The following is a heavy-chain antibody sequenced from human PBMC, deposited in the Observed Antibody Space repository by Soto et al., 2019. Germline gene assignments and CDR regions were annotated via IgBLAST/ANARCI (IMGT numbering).Heavy chain of an antibody. Sequence: ASVKVSCKASGYTFTNYGISWVRQAPGQGLEWMGWISGYNGNTKYAQKFQGRVTMATDTPTNTAYMELRSLRSDDTAVYYCARDREYYYDSSGNYYYHYGMDVWGQGTTVTVSS. CDR2: ISGYNGNT. V-gene: IGHV1-18*04. D-gene: IGHD3-22*01. J-gene: IGHJ6*02. CDR3: ARDREYYYDSSGNYYYHYGMDV. CDR1: GYTFTNYG.